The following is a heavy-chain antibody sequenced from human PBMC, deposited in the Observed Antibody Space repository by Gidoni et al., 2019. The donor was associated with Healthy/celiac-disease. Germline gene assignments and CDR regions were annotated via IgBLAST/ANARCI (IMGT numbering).Heavy chain of an antibody. Sequence: QVQLVQSGAEVKKPGASVTVSCKASGYTFTSYAMHWVRQAPGQRLEWMGWINAGNGNTKYSQKFQGRVTITRDTSASTAYMELSSLRSEDTAVYYCARGPRIAAAGYNWFDPWGQGTLVTVSS. V-gene: IGHV1-3*01. D-gene: IGHD6-13*01. CDR1: GYTFTSYA. J-gene: IGHJ5*02. CDR2: INAGNGNT. CDR3: ARGPRIAAAGYNWFDP.